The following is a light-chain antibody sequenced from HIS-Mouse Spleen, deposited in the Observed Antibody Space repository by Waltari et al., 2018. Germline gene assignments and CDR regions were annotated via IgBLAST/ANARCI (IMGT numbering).Light chain of an antibody. Sequence: EIVLTQSPATLSLSPGERATLSSRASQSVSSYLAWYQQKPGQAPRLLIYDASNRAPGIPARFSGSGSGTDFTLTISSLEPEDFAVYYCQQRSNWPPLTFGGGTKVEIK. CDR3: QQRSNWPPLT. V-gene: IGKV3-11*01. CDR1: QSVSSY. CDR2: DAS. J-gene: IGKJ4*01.